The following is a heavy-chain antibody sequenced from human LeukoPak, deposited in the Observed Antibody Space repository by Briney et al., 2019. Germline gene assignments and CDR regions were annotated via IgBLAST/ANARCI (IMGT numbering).Heavy chain of an antibody. V-gene: IGHV3-21*01. D-gene: IGHD6-13*01. CDR1: GFIFSSYR. Sequence: AGSLILSCAASGFIFSSYRMNWVRQAPGKGLEWVSSISSSSSYIYYADSVKGRFTISRDNAKNSLYLQMNSLRAEDTAVYYCARGYSSSHFDYWGQGTLVTVSS. J-gene: IGHJ4*02. CDR3: ARGYSSSHFDY. CDR2: ISSSSSYI.